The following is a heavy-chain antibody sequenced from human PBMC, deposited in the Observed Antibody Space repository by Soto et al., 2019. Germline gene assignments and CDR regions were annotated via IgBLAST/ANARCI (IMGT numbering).Heavy chain of an antibody. D-gene: IGHD6-13*01. CDR1: GFTVSSNY. CDR2: IYSGGST. CDR3: ASIQWGSSSHIDY. V-gene: IGHV3-66*01. Sequence: EVQLVESGGGLVQPGGSLRLSCAASGFTVSSNYMSWVRQAPGKGLEWVSVIYSGGSTYYADSVKGRFTISRDNSKNTLYLQMNSLRAEDTAVYYCASIQWGSSSHIDYLGQGTLVTVSS. J-gene: IGHJ4*02.